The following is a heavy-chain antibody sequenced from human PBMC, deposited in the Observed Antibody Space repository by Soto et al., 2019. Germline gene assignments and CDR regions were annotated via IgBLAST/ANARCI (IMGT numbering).Heavy chain of an antibody. J-gene: IGHJ4*02. D-gene: IGHD3-10*01. CDR2: IDPRSGGT. Sequence: HVQLVQSGTAVEKPGASVRVSCMVSGYPFTTYYIHWVRQAPGQGLEWMGWIDPRSGGTVYEQKFQGRVTMTRDTSISTVFMDLSGLTSDDTALYYCATDDYGIFPYWGQESLVTVSS. V-gene: IGHV1-2*02. CDR3: ATDDYGIFPY. CDR1: GYPFTTYY.